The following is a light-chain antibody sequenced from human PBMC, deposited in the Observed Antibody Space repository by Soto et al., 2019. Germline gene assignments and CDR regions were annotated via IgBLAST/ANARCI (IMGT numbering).Light chain of an antibody. J-gene: IGKJ2*01. V-gene: IGKV3-20*01. CDR3: QQYDFSYPTDT. CDR2: GAS. Sequence: EIVLTQSPGTLSLSPGERATLSCMASQSVSSSHLVWYQQKPGQAPRLIISGASTRATGVPDRFSGSGSGTDFTLTISRLESEDFAGYYCQQYDFSYPTDTFGQGTKLQIK. CDR1: QSVSSSH.